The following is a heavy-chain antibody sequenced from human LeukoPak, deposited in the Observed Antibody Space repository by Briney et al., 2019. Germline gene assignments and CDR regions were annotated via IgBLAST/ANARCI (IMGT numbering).Heavy chain of an antibody. V-gene: IGHV4-61*02. CDR2: IYTSGST. CDR3: AKPSNYYGSATDAFDF. D-gene: IGHD3-10*01. Sequence: PSQTLSLTCTVSGGSISSGSYYWSWVRQPAGKGLEYIGRIYTSGSTNYNPSLKSRVTISVDTSKNHFSLKLSSVTAADTAVYYCAKPSNYYGSATDAFDFWGQGTMVTVSS. CDR1: GGSISSGSYY. J-gene: IGHJ3*01.